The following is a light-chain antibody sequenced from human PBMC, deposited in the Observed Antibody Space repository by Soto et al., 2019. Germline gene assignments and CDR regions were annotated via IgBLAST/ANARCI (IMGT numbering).Light chain of an antibody. Sequence: QSVLTQPPSVSAAPGQRITIACSGSGSNIGGFSVSWYQQLPGTAPKLLIYDNDKRPSGIPDRFSGSKSGTSATLAITTLQTGDEAHYFCGAWDNTQSWVVGPGTKLTVL. J-gene: IGLJ1*01. V-gene: IGLV1-51*01. CDR3: GAWDNTQSWV. CDR1: GSNIGGFS. CDR2: DND.